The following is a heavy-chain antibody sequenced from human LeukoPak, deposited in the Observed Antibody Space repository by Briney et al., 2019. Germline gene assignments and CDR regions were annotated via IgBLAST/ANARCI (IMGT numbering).Heavy chain of an antibody. Sequence: SETLSLTCTVSGDSISRSTHFWGRIRQPPGKGLEWIGSIYYSGSTYYNPSLKSRVTISVDTSKNQFSLKLSSVTAADTAVYYCARAGGRILWFGDAGVFFDYWGQGTLVTVSS. CDR3: ARAGGRILWFGDAGVFFDY. J-gene: IGHJ4*02. CDR2: IYYSGST. D-gene: IGHD3-10*01. CDR1: GDSISRSTHF. V-gene: IGHV4-39*01.